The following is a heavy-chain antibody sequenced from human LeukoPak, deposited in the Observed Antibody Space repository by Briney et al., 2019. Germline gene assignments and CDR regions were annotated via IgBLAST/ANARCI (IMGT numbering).Heavy chain of an antibody. CDR3: ARDRLIAAAGVYYGMDV. CDR1: GFTFRSYW. D-gene: IGHD6-13*01. Sequence: GGSLRLSCAASGFTFRSYWMHWVRQAPGKGLVWISRVNTDGSSTDYADSVKGRFTISRDNAKNSLYLQMNSLRAEDTAVYYCARDRLIAAAGVYYGMDVWGQGTTVTVSS. J-gene: IGHJ6*02. V-gene: IGHV3-74*01. CDR2: VNTDGSST.